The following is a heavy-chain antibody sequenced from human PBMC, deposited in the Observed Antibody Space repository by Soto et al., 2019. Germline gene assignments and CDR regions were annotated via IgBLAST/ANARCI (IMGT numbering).Heavy chain of an antibody. J-gene: IGHJ4*02. Sequence: QVQLQESGPGLVKPSETLSLTCTVSGDSISSFYWTWIRQPPGKGLEWVGYIFSSGSTNYNPSLKSRVTISVDTSENQFSLKLTSVTAADTAVYYCARVGYCSSTSSWPMGYFEYWGQGTPVTVSS. CDR3: ARVGYCSSTSSWPMGYFEY. D-gene: IGHD2-2*01. V-gene: IGHV4-59*01. CDR2: IFSSGST. CDR1: GDSISSFY.